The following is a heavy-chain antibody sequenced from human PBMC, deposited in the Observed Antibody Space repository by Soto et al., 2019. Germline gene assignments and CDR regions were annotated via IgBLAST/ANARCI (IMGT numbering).Heavy chain of an antibody. J-gene: IGHJ6*02. D-gene: IGHD2-21*02. Sequence: LRLSCEVSGFTFSMYSMSWVRQSPGKGLEWVAKIPQDGVDGHYADSVEGRFTISRDNGKNSLYLQLNNLRAEDTAVYYCARDHLILPAHDFFYGSDVWGRGATVTVSS. CDR3: ARDHLILPAHDFFYGSDV. V-gene: IGHV3-7*03. CDR1: GFTFSMYS. CDR2: IPQDGVDG.